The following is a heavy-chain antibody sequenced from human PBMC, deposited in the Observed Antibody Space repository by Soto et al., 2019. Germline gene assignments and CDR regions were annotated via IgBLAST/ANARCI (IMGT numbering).Heavy chain of an antibody. J-gene: IGHJ1*01. V-gene: IGHV1-69*08. CDR1: GGTFSSYT. CDR2: IIPILGIA. D-gene: IGHD3-10*01. CDR3: ARDYTAGSVSYYKHFQH. Sequence: QVQLVQSGAEVKKPGSSVKVSCRASGGTFSSYTISWVRQAHGQGLEWMGRIIPILGIANYAQKFQGRVTMTADKSTSTAYMELSSLRSEDTAVYYSARDYTAGSVSYYKHFQHWGQGTLVTVSS.